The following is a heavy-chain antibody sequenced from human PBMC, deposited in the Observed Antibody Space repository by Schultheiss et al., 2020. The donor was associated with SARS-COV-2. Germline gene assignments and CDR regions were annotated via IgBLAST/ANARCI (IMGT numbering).Heavy chain of an antibody. CDR1: GFTFSSYA. Sequence: GGSLRLSCAASGFTFSSYAMSWVRQAPGKGLEWVSAISGSGGSTYYADSVKGRFTISRDNAKNSLYLQMNSLRAEDTALYYCAKDRYGANRGAFDIWGQGTMVTVSS. J-gene: IGHJ3*02. CDR2: ISGSGGST. D-gene: IGHD4-17*01. CDR3: AKDRYGANRGAFDI. V-gene: IGHV3-23*01.